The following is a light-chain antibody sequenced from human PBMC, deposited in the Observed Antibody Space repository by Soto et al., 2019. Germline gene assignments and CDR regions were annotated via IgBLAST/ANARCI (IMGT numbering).Light chain of an antibody. CDR1: TSNFGAGYD. V-gene: IGLV1-40*01. J-gene: IGLJ2*01. CDR2: DNN. CDR3: QSYDSILSGVI. Sequence: QPVLTQPPSVSGAPGQRVTISCTGSTSNFGAGYDVHWYQQLPGTAPKLLIYDNNNRPSGVPDRFSGSKSGTSASLAITGLQAEDEADYYCQSYDSILSGVIFGGGTKLTVL.